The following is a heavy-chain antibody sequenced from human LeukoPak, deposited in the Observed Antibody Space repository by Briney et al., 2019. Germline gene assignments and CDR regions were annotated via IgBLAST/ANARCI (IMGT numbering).Heavy chain of an antibody. CDR2: IIPIFGTA. V-gene: IGHV1-69*13. Sequence: SVKVSRKASGGTFSSYAISWVRQAPGQGLEWMGGIIPIFGTANYAQKFQGRVTITADESTSTAYMELSSLRSEDTAVYYCARERYCSSTSCYIWGQGTLVTVSS. CDR3: ARERYCSSTSCYI. D-gene: IGHD2-2*02. J-gene: IGHJ4*02. CDR1: GGTFSSYA.